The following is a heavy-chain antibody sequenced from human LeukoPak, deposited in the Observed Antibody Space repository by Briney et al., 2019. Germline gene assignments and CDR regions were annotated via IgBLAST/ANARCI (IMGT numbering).Heavy chain of an antibody. CDR3: ARDLRFGDYKLGF. V-gene: IGHV1-46*01. CDR1: GYTFSNYY. D-gene: IGHD4-17*01. Sequence: ASVKVSCKASGYTFSNYYIHWVRQAPGQGLEWMGLFNPSGGTTTYARKFQGRVSMTRDTSTTTVYMDLNSLTSDDTALYFCARDLRFGDYKLGFWGQGTLVTVSP. CDR2: FNPSGGTT. J-gene: IGHJ4*02.